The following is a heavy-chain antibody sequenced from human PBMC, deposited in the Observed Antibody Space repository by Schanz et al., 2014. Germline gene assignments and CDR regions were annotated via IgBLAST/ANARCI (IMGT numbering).Heavy chain of an antibody. CDR1: GVTSDDYG. V-gene: IGHV3-9*02. D-gene: IGHD2-15*01. CDR2: LLLRSGHR. CDR3: VKDLAPGGADV. Sequence: EVKEGESGGGLVQPGRSLRLSCVVSGVTSDDYGMHWVRQVPGKGLDLFSVLLLRSGHRDYANSVKDRFIISRDRSSLYLQMNSLRAEDTAFYYCVKDLAPGGADVWGQGTTVTVSS. J-gene: IGHJ6*02.